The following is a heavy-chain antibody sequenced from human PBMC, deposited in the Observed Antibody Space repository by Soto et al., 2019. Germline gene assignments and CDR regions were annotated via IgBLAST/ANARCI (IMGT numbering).Heavy chain of an antibody. V-gene: IGHV4-30-4*01. J-gene: IGHJ6*02. Sequence: SETLSLTCTVSGGSISSGDYYWSWIRQPPGKGLEWIGYIYYIGTTYYNPSLKSRLTLSLDTSKNQFSLKLTSVTAADTDVYYCARPSITTYAMDVRGQGTTVTVS. CDR3: ARPSITTYAMDV. CDR1: GGSISSGDYY. D-gene: IGHD4-4*01. CDR2: IYYIGTT.